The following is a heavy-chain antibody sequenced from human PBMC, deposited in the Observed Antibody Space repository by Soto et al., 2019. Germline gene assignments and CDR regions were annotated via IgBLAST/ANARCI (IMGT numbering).Heavy chain of an antibody. CDR2: IFYTGNT. CDR1: GGSIRSSTSY. Sequence: SETLSLTCSVSGGSIRSSTSYWGWIRQPPGKGLEWIGSIFYTGNTYYNPSLRSRVIISVSTSKNQFSLKLTSVTAADTAVYSCARQEFSLYSSNWYPIDSWGQGTLVTVSS. V-gene: IGHV4-39*01. D-gene: IGHD6-13*01. J-gene: IGHJ4*02. CDR3: ARQEFSLYSSNWYPIDS.